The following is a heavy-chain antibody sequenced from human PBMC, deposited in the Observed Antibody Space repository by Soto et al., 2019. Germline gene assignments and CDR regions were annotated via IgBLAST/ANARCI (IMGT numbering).Heavy chain of an antibody. CDR3: ARSSTYYDILTGYYYYYYYMDV. CDR1: GGSISIGGYY. Sequence: PSETLSLTCTVSGGSISIGGYYWSWIRHHPGKGLEWIGYIYYSGSTYYNPSLKSRVTISVDTSKNQFSLKLSSVTAADTAVYYCARSSTYYDILTGYYYYYYYMDVWGKGTTVTVS. D-gene: IGHD3-9*01. J-gene: IGHJ6*03. V-gene: IGHV4-31*03. CDR2: IYYSGST.